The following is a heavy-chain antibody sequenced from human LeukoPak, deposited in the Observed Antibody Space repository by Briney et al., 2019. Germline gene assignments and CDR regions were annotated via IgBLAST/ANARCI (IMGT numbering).Heavy chain of an antibody. CDR2: INPNSGGT. Sequence: ASVEVSCKASGYTFTSYYMHWVRQAPGQGLEWMGWINPNSGGTNYAQKFQGRVTMTRDTSISTAYMELSRLRSDDTAVYYCARDPGTYDYVWGSYRYFDYWGQGTLVTVSS. CDR3: ARDPGTYDYVWGSYRYFDY. CDR1: GYTFTSYY. V-gene: IGHV1-2*02. J-gene: IGHJ4*02. D-gene: IGHD3-16*02.